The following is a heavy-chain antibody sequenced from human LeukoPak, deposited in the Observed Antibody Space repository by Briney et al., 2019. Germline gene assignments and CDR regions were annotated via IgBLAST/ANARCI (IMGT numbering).Heavy chain of an antibody. D-gene: IGHD6-6*01. Sequence: SETLSLTCAVYGGSLSGYYWSWIRQPPGKGLEWIGEISHSGSTNYNPSLKSRVTISVDTSKNQFSLKLSSVTAADTAVYYCARCSRIAARPLWLDYWGHGTLVTVSS. V-gene: IGHV4-34*01. CDR2: ISHSGST. J-gene: IGHJ4*01. CDR1: GGSLSGYY. CDR3: ARCSRIAARPLWLDY.